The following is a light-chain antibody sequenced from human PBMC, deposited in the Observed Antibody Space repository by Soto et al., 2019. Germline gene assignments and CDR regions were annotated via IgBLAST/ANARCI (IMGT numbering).Light chain of an antibody. J-gene: IGLJ3*02. V-gene: IGLV2-23*01. CDR1: SSDVGTYKP. CDR3: CSFAGSSTS. Sequence: QSALTQPASVSGSPGQSITICCTGTSSDVGTYKPVSWYQQYPGKAPKVIIYDDTKRPSGVSSRFSGSKSGNTASLTISGLQAEDEADYYCCSFAGSSTSFGGGTKVTVL. CDR2: DDT.